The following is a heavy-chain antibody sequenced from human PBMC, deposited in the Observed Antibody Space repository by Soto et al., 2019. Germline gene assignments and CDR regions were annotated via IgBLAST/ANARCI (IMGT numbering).Heavy chain of an antibody. CDR2: IYYSGGT. CDR3: ARDTGWGLGY. J-gene: IGHJ4*02. V-gene: IGHV4-4*02. CDR1: DGTIDDHCC. Sequence: PLVPHSVTRTVADGTIDDHCCWRSIHQPTGKGLEWIAEIYYSGGTSYNPSLKSRVTISMDKSKNQFSLNLTSVTAADMAMYYCARDTGWGLGYWGQGTLVTVSS. D-gene: IGHD6-19*01.